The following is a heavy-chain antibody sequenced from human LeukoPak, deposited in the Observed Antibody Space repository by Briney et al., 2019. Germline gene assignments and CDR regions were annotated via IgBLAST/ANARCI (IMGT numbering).Heavy chain of an antibody. Sequence: GGSLRLSGAASGFTFSSYSMNWVRQAPGKGREWVSYISSSSSTIYYADSVKGRFTISRDNAKNSLYLQMNSLRDEDTAVYYCARDLYDFWSGSTYYYYYGMDVWGQGTTVTVSS. J-gene: IGHJ6*02. CDR2: ISSSSSTI. CDR1: GFTFSSYS. V-gene: IGHV3-48*02. CDR3: ARDLYDFWSGSTYYYYYGMDV. D-gene: IGHD3-3*01.